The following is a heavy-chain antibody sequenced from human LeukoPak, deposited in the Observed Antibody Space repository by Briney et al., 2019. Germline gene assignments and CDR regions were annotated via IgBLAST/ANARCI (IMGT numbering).Heavy chain of an antibody. D-gene: IGHD3-22*01. CDR2: IYYSGST. CDR3: ARSRGRTYYYDSSGP. V-gene: IGHV4-59*01. CDR1: GGSISSYY. Sequence: SETLSLTCTVSGGSISSYYWSWIRQPPGKGLEWIGYIYYSGSTNYNPSLKSRVTISVDTSKNQFSLKLSSVTAADTAVYYCARSRGRTYYYDSSGPWGQGTLVTVSS. J-gene: IGHJ4*02.